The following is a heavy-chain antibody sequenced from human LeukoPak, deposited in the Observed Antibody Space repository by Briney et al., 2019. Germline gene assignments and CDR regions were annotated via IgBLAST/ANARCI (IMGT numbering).Heavy chain of an antibody. V-gene: IGHV3-23*01. J-gene: IGHJ4*02. D-gene: IGHD3-22*01. CDR1: GFTFSTYA. CDR2: ISGSGGGT. Sequence: GGSLRLSCAASGFTFSTYAMSWVRQAPGKGLEWVSGISGSGGGTYYAGSVKGRFTISRDNSKNTLYLHMNSLRAEDTAVYYCAKEDYYDSIGYYPFDYWGQGTLVTVSS. CDR3: AKEDYYDSIGYYPFDY.